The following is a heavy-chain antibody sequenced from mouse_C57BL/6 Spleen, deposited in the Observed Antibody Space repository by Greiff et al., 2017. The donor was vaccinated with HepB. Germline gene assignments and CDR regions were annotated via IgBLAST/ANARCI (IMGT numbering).Heavy chain of an antibody. Sequence: QVQLQQPGAELVRPGASVTLSCKASGYTFTDYEMHWVKQTPVHGLEWIGAIDPETGGTAYNQKFKGKAILTVDKSSSTAYMKLRSLTSEDSAVCYSTRFLQGYWGKGTTLTVSS. CDR1: GYTFTDYE. CDR3: TRFLQGY. CDR2: IDPETGGT. V-gene: IGHV1-15*01. D-gene: IGHD2-10*01. J-gene: IGHJ2*01.